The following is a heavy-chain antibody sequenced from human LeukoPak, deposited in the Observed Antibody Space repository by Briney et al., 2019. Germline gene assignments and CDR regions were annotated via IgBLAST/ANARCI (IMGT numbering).Heavy chain of an antibody. D-gene: IGHD6-6*01. V-gene: IGHV3-21*04. J-gene: IGHJ6*02. Sequence: TGGSLRLSCAASGFTFSSYSMTWVRQAPGKGLEWVSSISSSSSYIYYADSVKGRFTISRDNAKNSLYLQMNSLRAEDTAVYYCARDRYGSSTHYYGMDVWGQGTTVTVSS. CDR1: GFTFSSYS. CDR3: ARDRYGSSTHYYGMDV. CDR2: ISSSSSYI.